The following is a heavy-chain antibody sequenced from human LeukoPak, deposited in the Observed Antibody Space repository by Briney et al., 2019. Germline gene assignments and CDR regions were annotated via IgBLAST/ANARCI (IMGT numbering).Heavy chain of an antibody. CDR1: GGSISSGSYY. CDR2: IYTSGST. V-gene: IGHV4-61*02. J-gene: IGHJ6*03. D-gene: IGHD6-19*01. CDR3: ARHSIAVAGTSYYYYMDV. Sequence: SQTLSLTCTVSGGSISSGSYYWSWIRQPAGKGLEWIGRIYTSGSTNYNPSLKSRVTISVDTSKNQFSLKLSSVTAADTAVYYCARHSIAVAGTSYYYYMDVWGKGTTVTVSS.